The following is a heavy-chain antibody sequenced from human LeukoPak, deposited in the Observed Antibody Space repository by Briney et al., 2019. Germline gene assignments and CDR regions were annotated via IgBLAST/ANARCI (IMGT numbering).Heavy chain of an antibody. D-gene: IGHD6-19*01. Sequence: GESMKISCKGSGYSFTSYWISWVRQMPGKGLEWMGRIDSSDSYTNYSPSFQGHVTISADKSISTAYLQWSSLKASDTAMYYCARPVGSSGWVDAASWFDPWGQGTLVTLSS. V-gene: IGHV5-10-1*01. CDR1: GYSFTSYW. J-gene: IGHJ5*02. CDR2: IDSSDSYT. CDR3: ARPVGSSGWVDAASWFDP.